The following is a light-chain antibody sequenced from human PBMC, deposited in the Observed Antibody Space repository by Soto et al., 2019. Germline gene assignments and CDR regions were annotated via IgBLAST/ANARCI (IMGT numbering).Light chain of an antibody. V-gene: IGLV1-44*01. CDR2: SNN. Sequence: QAVVTQPPSASGTPGQRVTISCSGSRSNIGSNPVNWYQQLPGTAPKLLIDSNNQRPSGVPDRFSGSRSGTSASLAISGLQSEDEADYYCAVWDDSLYGRVFGTGTKLTVL. J-gene: IGLJ1*01. CDR1: RSNIGSNP. CDR3: AVWDDSLYGRV.